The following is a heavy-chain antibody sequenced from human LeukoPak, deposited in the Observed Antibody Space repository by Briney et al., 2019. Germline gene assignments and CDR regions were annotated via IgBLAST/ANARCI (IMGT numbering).Heavy chain of an antibody. J-gene: IGHJ3*02. D-gene: IGHD3-16*01. Sequence: GRSLRLSCAASGFTFDDYAMHWVRQAPGKGLEWVSCISWNSGSIGYADSVKGRFTISRDNAKNSLYLQMNSLRAEDTALYYCAKDIGASIHDAFDIWGQGTMVTVSS. CDR1: GFTFDDYA. CDR3: AKDIGASIHDAFDI. V-gene: IGHV3-9*01. CDR2: ISWNSGSI.